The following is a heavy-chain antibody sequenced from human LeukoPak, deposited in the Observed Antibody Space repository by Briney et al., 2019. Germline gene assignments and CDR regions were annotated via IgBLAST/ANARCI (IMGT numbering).Heavy chain of an antibody. CDR2: MSVDGSST. Sequence: GGSLRLSCAASRFTFSNYWMHWVRQAPGKGLVWVSCMSVDGSSTNYADSVKGRFTISRDNAKNTVYLQMNSLRADDTAVYYCARDRNNYDTTGYLGYGLDVWGHGTTVTVSS. CDR1: RFTFSNYW. J-gene: IGHJ6*02. V-gene: IGHV3-74*01. CDR3: ARDRNNYDTTGYLGYGLDV. D-gene: IGHD3-22*01.